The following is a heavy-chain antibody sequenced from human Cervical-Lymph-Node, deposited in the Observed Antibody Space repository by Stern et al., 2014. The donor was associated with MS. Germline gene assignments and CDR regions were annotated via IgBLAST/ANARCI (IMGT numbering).Heavy chain of an antibody. V-gene: IGHV5-51*03. CDR3: ARPPPRRSSSDPNFGLDV. CDR2: IYPGDSDT. J-gene: IGHJ6*02. D-gene: IGHD6-6*01. CDR1: GYTFSKNW. Sequence: EVQLVESGAEVKKPRDSLKISCKGSGYTFSKNWIAWVRQMPGKGLEWMGIIYPGDSDTRYSPSFQGQVTMSADKSIHTPYLHWDSLRPPDPAIYYGARPPPRRSSSDPNFGLDVWGQGTTVTVSS.